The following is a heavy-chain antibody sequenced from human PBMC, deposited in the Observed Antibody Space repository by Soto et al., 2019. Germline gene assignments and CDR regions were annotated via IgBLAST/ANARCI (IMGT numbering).Heavy chain of an antibody. D-gene: IGHD3-10*01. V-gene: IGHV1-69*08. Sequence: QVQLVQSGAEVKKPGSSVKVSCKASGGTFSSYTISWVRQAPGQGLEWMGRIIPILGIANYAQKFQGRVTTTAYKSTSTAYMELSSLRSEDTAVYYCARELLWFGELLRKYYYYGMDVWGQGTTVTVSS. CDR1: GGTFSSYT. CDR2: IIPILGIA. CDR3: ARELLWFGELLRKYYYYGMDV. J-gene: IGHJ6*02.